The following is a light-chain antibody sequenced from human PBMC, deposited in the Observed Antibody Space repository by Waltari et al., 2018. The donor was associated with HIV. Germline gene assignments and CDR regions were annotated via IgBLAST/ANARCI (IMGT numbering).Light chain of an antibody. V-gene: IGLV2-8*01. CDR1: SSDVSAYKY. CDR3: TSYGGSNNVL. Sequence: QSALTQPASVSGSPGQSITISCTGTSSDVSAYKYVSWYQQHPGKAPKLVICEVSKRPSGVPDRFSGSKSGNTASLTVSGLQAEDEADYYCTSYGGSNNVLFGGGTKLTVL. J-gene: IGLJ2*01. CDR2: EVS.